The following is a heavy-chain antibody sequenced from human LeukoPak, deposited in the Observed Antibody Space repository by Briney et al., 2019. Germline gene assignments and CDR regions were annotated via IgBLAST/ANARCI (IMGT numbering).Heavy chain of an antibody. Sequence: SETLSLTCTVSGGSISSYYWSWIRQPPGKGLEWIGYIYYSGSTNYNPSLKSRVTISVDTSKNQFSLKLSSVTAADTAVYYCARGGWLQLEFDYWGQGTLVTVSS. CDR1: GGSISSYY. J-gene: IGHJ4*02. CDR3: ARGGWLQLEFDY. V-gene: IGHV4-59*01. CDR2: IYYSGST. D-gene: IGHD5-24*01.